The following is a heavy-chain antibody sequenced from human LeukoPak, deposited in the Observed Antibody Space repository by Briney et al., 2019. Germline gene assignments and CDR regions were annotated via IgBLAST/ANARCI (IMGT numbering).Heavy chain of an antibody. D-gene: IGHD1-26*01. CDR2: IRYDGSNK. CDR1: GFTFSSYG. J-gene: IGHJ4*02. V-gene: IGHV3-30*02. Sequence: GGSLRLSCAASGFTFSSYGMHWVRQAPGKGLEWVAFIRYDGSNKYYADSVKGRFTISRDNSKNTLYLQMNSLRAEDTAVYYCARGGLVGALSSLSFDYWGQGTLVTVSS. CDR3: ARGGLVGALSSLSFDY.